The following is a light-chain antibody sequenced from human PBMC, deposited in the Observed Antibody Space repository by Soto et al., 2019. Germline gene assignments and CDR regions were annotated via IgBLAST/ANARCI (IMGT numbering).Light chain of an antibody. CDR3: QQYNSYRA. Sequence: DIQMTQSPSTLSASVGDGVTITCRASQSIDTWLAWHQQKPGQVPKLLISKASSLESGVPSRFSGSGSGTEFTLTISSLQPDDSATYYCQQYNSYRAFGQGTKVDIK. V-gene: IGKV1-5*03. J-gene: IGKJ1*01. CDR2: KAS. CDR1: QSIDTW.